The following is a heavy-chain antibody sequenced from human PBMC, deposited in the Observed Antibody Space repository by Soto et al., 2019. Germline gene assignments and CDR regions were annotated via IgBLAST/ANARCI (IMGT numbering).Heavy chain of an antibody. CDR1: GFTFSNAW. J-gene: IGHJ6*02. D-gene: IGHD1-1*01. V-gene: IGHV3-15*07. CDR2: IKSKTDGGTT. Sequence: GGSLRLSCAASGFTFSNAWMNWVRQAPGKGLEWVGRIKSKTDGGTTDYAAPVKGRFTISRDDSKNTLYLQMNSLKTEDTAVYYCTTDWNMLPLTVDPDDPPPRWYYYYGMDVWGQGTTVTVSS. CDR3: TTDWNMLPLTVDPDDPPPRWYYYYGMDV.